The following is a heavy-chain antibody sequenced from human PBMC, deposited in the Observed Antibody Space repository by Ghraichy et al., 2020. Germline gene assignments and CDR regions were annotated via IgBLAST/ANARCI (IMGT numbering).Heavy chain of an antibody. Sequence: GGSLRLSCAASGFAFNISSMNWVRQAPGKGLEWVSLISRRNTYMYYADSVKGRFTISRDNAKKSLYLQMNSLRAEDTAVYFCARTIPRREYSMDVWGQGTTVTFSS. CDR2: ISRRNTYM. D-gene: IGHD1-26*01. V-gene: IGHV3-21*04. J-gene: IGHJ6*02. CDR1: GFAFNISS. CDR3: ARTIPRREYSMDV.